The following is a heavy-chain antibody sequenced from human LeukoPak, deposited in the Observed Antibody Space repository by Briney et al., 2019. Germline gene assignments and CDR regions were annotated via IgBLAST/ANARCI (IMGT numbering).Heavy chain of an antibody. CDR1: GFTFSSYS. V-gene: IGHV3-21*01. CDR3: ARTLPSSIAMAGTGDY. CDR2: ISSSSSSYI. Sequence: PGGSLRLSCAASGFTFSSYSMNWVRQAPGKGLEWVSSISSSSSSYIYYADSVKGRFTISRDNAKNSLYLQMNSLRAEDTAVYYCARTLPSSIAMAGTGDYWGQGTLVTVSS. J-gene: IGHJ4*02. D-gene: IGHD6-19*01.